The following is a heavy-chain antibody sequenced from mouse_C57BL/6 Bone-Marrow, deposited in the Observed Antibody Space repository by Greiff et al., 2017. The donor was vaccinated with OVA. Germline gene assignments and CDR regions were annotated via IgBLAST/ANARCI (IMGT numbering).Heavy chain of an antibody. CDR3: ARRGHYGSSYVGFAY. Sequence: EVMLVESGGGLVKPGGSLTLSCAASGFTFSDYGMHWVRQAPEKGLEWVAYISSGSSTIYYADTVKGRFTISRDNAKNTLFLQMTSLRSEDTAMYYCARRGHYGSSYVGFAYWGQGTLVTVSA. CDR1: GFTFSDYG. D-gene: IGHD1-1*01. CDR2: ISSGSSTI. J-gene: IGHJ3*01. V-gene: IGHV5-17*01.